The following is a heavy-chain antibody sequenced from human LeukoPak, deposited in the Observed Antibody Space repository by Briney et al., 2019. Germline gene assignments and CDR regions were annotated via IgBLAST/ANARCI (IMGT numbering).Heavy chain of an antibody. CDR1: GFTFTNYA. CDR3: AMTGYYYYGMDV. Sequence: GGSLRLSCAMSGFTFTNYAMTWVRQAPGKGLEWVSTIGAGDDNTHYADSVKGRFTISRHNSNNTLYLQMNSLRAEDTAVYYCAMTGYYYYGMDVWGQGTTVTVSS. J-gene: IGHJ6*02. D-gene: IGHD3-9*01. CDR2: IGAGDDNT. V-gene: IGHV3-23*01.